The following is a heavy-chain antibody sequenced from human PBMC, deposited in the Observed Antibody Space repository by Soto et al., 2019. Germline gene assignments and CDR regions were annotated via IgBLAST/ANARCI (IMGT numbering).Heavy chain of an antibody. D-gene: IGHD2-2*01. Sequence: GGSLRLSCAASGFTFSSYSMNWVRQAPGKGLEWVSSISSSSSYIYYADSVKGRFTISRDNAKNSLYLQMNSLRAEDTAVYYCARVSTNCSSTSCYYYYYMDVWGKGTTVTVSS. J-gene: IGHJ6*03. CDR1: GFTFSSYS. CDR3: ARVSTNCSSTSCYYYYYMDV. CDR2: ISSSSSYI. V-gene: IGHV3-21*01.